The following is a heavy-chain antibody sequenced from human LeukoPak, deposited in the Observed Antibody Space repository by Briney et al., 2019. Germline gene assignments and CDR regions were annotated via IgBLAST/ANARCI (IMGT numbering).Heavy chain of an antibody. CDR3: ARHLMYGHCSGGSCHSGFDP. V-gene: IGHV4-39*01. CDR1: GGSISSSSYY. Sequence: PSETLSLTCTVSGGSISSSSYYWGWIRQPPGKGLEWIGSIYYSGSTYYNPSLKSRVTISVDTSKNQFSLKLSSVTAADTAVHYCARHLMYGHCSGGSCHSGFDPWGQGTLVTVSS. CDR2: IYYSGST. D-gene: IGHD2-15*01. J-gene: IGHJ5*02.